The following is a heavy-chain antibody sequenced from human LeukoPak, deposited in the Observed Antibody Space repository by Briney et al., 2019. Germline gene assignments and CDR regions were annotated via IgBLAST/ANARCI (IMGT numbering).Heavy chain of an antibody. CDR3: AKKQIVGAAPFDY. CDR1: GFTLSTYA. V-gene: IGHV3-23*01. J-gene: IGHJ4*02. CDR2: ISSSGGTT. D-gene: IGHD1-26*01. Sequence: PGGSLRLSCAASGFTLSTYAVNWVRQAPGKGLEWVSAISSSGGTTYYADSVKGRFTISRDNSNNTLYLQMNSLRAEDTAVHYCAKKQIVGAAPFDYWGQGTLVTVSS.